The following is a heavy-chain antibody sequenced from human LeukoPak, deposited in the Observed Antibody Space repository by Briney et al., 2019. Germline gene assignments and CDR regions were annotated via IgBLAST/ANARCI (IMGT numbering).Heavy chain of an antibody. CDR2: IYYSGST. Sequence: PSETLSLTCTVSGGSISSYYWSWIRQPPGKGLEWIGYIYYSGSTNYNASLKSRVTISEDTSKNQFSVKLRSVTGGDAAVYYCARGGAVTYCDILTDVNWFDPWGQGTLVTVSS. CDR3: ARGGAVTYCDILTDVNWFDP. J-gene: IGHJ5*02. CDR1: GGSISSYY. V-gene: IGHV4-59*01. D-gene: IGHD3-9*01.